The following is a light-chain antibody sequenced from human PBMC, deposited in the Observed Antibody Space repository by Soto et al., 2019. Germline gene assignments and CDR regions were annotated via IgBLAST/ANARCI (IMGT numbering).Light chain of an antibody. V-gene: IGKV3-11*01. J-gene: IGKJ1*01. CDR1: QYVGTR. CDR3: HQRQSWPRT. CDR2: YTS. Sequence: MTQSPATLSVSPGETATLSCRASQYVGTRLAWYQHKPGQAPRLLIYYTSNRATGIPARFSGSGSGTDFTLIINSLAPEDFAIYYCHQRQSWPRTFGQGTKVDIK.